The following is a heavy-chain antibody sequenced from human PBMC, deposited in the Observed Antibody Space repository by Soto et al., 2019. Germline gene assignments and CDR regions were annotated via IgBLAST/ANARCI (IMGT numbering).Heavy chain of an antibody. D-gene: IGHD6-19*01. CDR2: INPSGGST. CDR3: ARGKGLIAVAGIWFDP. Sequence: QVQLVQSGAEVKKPGASVKVSCKASGYTFTSYYMHWVRQAPGQGLEWMGIINPSGGSTSYAQKFQGRVTMTRDTSTSTVYMELSSLRSEDTAVYYCARGKGLIAVAGIWFDPWGQGTLVTVSS. J-gene: IGHJ5*02. CDR1: GYTFTSYY. V-gene: IGHV1-46*01.